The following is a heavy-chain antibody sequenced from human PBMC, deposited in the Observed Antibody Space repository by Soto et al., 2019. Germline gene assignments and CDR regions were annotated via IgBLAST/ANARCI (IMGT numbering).Heavy chain of an antibody. D-gene: IGHD3-9*01. J-gene: IGHJ4*02. V-gene: IGHV3-23*01. Sequence: EVQLLESGGGLVQPGGSLRLSCAASGFTFSSYAMSWVRQTPGKGLEWVSAISGSGGSTYYADSVKGRFTISRDNSKNTLYLQMNSLRAEDTAVYYCAKDLGYYDILTGQLDYWGQGTLVTVSS. CDR2: ISGSGGST. CDR1: GFTFSSYA. CDR3: AKDLGYYDILTGQLDY.